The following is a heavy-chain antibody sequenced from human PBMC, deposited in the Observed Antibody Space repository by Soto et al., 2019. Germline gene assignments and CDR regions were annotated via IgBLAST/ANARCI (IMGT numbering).Heavy chain of an antibody. CDR3: ARHEDYYDSSGFDY. CDR1: GGSISSYY. Sequence: SETLSLTCTVSGGSISSYYWNWIRQPPGKGLEWIGYIHYSGSTNYNPSLKSRVTMSVATSKNQFSLKLSSVTAADTAVYYCARHEDYYDSSGFDYWGQGTLVTVSS. CDR2: IHYSGST. V-gene: IGHV4-59*08. J-gene: IGHJ4*02. D-gene: IGHD3-22*01.